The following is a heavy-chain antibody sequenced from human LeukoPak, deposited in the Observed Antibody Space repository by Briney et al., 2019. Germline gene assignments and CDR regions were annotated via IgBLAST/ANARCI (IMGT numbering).Heavy chain of an antibody. D-gene: IGHD2-15*01. Sequence: PSETLSLTCTVSGGSISSYYWSWIRQPPGKGLEWIGDINYSGRTNYNPSLKSRVTISVDTSKNQFSLKLTSVTAADTAVYYCARTTEGYCRGRSCYSYYYYMDVWGKGTTVTVSS. CDR1: GGSISSYY. V-gene: IGHV4-59*01. CDR3: ARTTEGYCRGRSCYSYYYYMDV. CDR2: INYSGRT. J-gene: IGHJ6*03.